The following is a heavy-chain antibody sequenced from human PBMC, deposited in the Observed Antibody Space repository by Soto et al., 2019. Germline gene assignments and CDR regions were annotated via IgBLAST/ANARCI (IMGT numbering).Heavy chain of an antibody. Sequence: QEQLVESGGGLVKPGGSLRLSCAASGFTFSDSYMSWVRQAPGKGLGWVAYISGSSGYTGYADSVKGRFTISRDNAKKFLVLQKNRLRAEGTAVYYCAKDRGGYGPPDVWGQGTTVTVSS. D-gene: IGHD3-10*01. CDR3: AKDRGGYGPPDV. CDR2: ISGSSGYT. V-gene: IGHV3-11*06. CDR1: GFTFSDSY. J-gene: IGHJ6*02.